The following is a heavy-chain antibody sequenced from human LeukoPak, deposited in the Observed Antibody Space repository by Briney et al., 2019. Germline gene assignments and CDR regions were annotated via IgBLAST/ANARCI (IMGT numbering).Heavy chain of an antibody. CDR2: TSYDGSNK. D-gene: IGHD3-22*01. V-gene: IGHV3-30*03. Sequence: GGSLRLSCAASGFTFSSYGMHWVRQAPGKGLEGVAVTSYDGSNKYYADSVKGRFTISRDNSKNTLYLQMNSLRAEDTAVYYCATSVGYDSSGSPYFDYWGQGTLVTVSS. J-gene: IGHJ4*02. CDR1: GFTFSSYG. CDR3: ATSVGYDSSGSPYFDY.